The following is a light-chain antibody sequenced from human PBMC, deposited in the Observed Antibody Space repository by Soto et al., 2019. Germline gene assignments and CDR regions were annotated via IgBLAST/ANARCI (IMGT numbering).Light chain of an antibody. J-gene: IGKJ4*01. CDR3: QQYDGSLGLT. Sequence: EIVLTQSPGTLSLSPGERATLSCRASQSVSSSYLAWYQQKPGQAPRLLIYGASSRATGIRDRFSGSGSGTDFTLTISRLEPEDFAVYYCQQYDGSLGLTFGGGTKVEIK. V-gene: IGKV3-20*01. CDR1: QSVSSSY. CDR2: GAS.